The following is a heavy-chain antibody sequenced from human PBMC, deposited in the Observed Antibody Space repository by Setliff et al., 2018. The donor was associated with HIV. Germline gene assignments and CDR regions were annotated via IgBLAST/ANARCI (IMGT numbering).Heavy chain of an antibody. CDR3: ARNFGLSPSGKYYYYYGMDI. J-gene: IGHJ6*02. CDR1: GYTFTGHY. CDR2: VNPNSGDA. V-gene: IGHV1-2*02. D-gene: IGHD3-10*01. Sequence: ASVKVTCKASGYTFTGHYLHWVRQAPGQGLEWLGWVNPNSGDAIFAQNFQGRVTMTRDTSINAAYMELRGLRSDDTAVYYCARNFGLSPSGKYYYYYGMDIWGQGTTVTVSS.